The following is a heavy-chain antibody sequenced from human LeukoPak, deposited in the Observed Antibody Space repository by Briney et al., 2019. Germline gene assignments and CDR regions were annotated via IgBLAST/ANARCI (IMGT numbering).Heavy chain of an antibody. CDR1: GYTFTSYY. V-gene: IGHV1-46*01. CDR3: ARAPRDYYDSSGHFDY. CDR2: INPSGGST. J-gene: IGHJ4*02. Sequence: ASVKVSCKASGYTFTSYYMHWVRQAPGQGLAWMGIINPSGGSTSYAQKFQGRVTMTRDTSTSTVYMELSSLRSEDTAVYYCARAPRDYYDSSGHFDYWGQGTLVTVSS. D-gene: IGHD3-22*01.